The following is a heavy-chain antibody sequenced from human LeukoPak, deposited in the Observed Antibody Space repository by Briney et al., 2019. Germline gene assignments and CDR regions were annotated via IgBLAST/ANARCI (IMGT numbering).Heavy chain of an antibody. V-gene: IGHV1-2*02. CDR3: ARNPAYCTSTSCYNDY. D-gene: IGHD2-2*02. Sequence: ASVKVSCTASGYTFTIYYMHWVRQAPGQGPEWMGWINPNSGGTSYARRLQGRVTITRDTSISTAYMELSRLTCDDTAVYYCARNPAYCTSTSCYNDYWGQGTLVTVSS. CDR1: GYTFTIYY. J-gene: IGHJ4*02. CDR2: INPNSGGT.